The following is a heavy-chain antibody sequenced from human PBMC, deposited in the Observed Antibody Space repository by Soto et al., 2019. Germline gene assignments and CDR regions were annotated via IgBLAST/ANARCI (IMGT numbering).Heavy chain of an antibody. CDR3: ARHGSGWSVAHY. Sequence: EVQLVQSGAEAKKPGESLKISCKASGYSFTSYWIGWVRQTPGKGLEWMGIIYPGDSDTRYSPSFQGQVTISADKSITTAYLQLSSLRASDSAMYYCARHGSGWSVAHYWGQGTLVTVSS. V-gene: IGHV5-51*01. J-gene: IGHJ4*02. CDR2: IYPGDSDT. CDR1: GYSFTSYW. D-gene: IGHD6-19*01.